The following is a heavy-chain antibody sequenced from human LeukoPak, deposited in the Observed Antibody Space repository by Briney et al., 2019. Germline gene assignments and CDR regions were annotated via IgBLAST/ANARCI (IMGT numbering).Heavy chain of an antibody. J-gene: IGHJ4*02. CDR2: ISPDDSET. D-gene: IGHD3-10*01. Sequence: GESLQISCQGSGYNFTTSWIGWVRQMPGKGLEWIAVISPDDSETRYSPSFQGQVTISADKSINTAYLQWSSLKASDTAMYYCARCPVGSYKSGIYAYYFDFWGQGTLVTVSS. V-gene: IGHV5-51*01. CDR1: GYNFTTSW. CDR3: ARCPVGSYKSGIYAYYFDF.